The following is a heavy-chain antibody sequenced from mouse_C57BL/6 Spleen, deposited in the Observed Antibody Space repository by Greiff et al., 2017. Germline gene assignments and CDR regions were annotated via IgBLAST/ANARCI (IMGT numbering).Heavy chain of an antibody. J-gene: IGHJ2*01. D-gene: IGHD1-1*01. Sequence: QVQLQQPGAELVKPGASVKLSCKASGYTFTSYWMQWVKQRPGQGLEWIGEIAPSDSYTNYNQKFKGKATLTVAASSSTAYMQLSSLTSEDSAVYYCARRYYGSSYPHFDYWGHCTTLPAFS. CDR2: IAPSDSYT. CDR1: GYTFTSYW. V-gene: IGHV1-50*01. CDR3: ARRYYGSSYPHFDY.